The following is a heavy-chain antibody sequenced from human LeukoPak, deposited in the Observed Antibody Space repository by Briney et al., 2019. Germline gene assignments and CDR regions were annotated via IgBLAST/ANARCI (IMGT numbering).Heavy chain of an antibody. CDR1: GYTFTGYY. Sequence: ASVKVSCKASGYTFTGYYMHWVRQAPGQGLEWLGRINPKTGGSNYAQKFQGRVTMTSDTSTSTAYMELSRLNSDDTAVYYCATFVSGINYWGQGTLVTVSS. D-gene: IGHD2/OR15-2a*01. CDR3: ATFVSGINY. J-gene: IGHJ4*02. CDR2: INPKTGGS. V-gene: IGHV1-2*06.